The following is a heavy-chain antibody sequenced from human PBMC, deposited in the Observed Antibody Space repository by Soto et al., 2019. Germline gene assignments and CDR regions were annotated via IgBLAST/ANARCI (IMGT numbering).Heavy chain of an antibody. D-gene: IGHD5-18*01. CDR3: AVERGYSYGYFDY. CDR1: GFTVSSNY. J-gene: IGHJ4*02. CDR2: IYSGGST. Sequence: GGSLRLSCAASGFTVSSNYMSWVRQAPGKGLEWVSVIYSGGSTYYADSVKGRFTISRDNSKNTLYLQMNSLRAEDTAVYYCAVERGYSYGYFDYWGQGTLVTVSS. V-gene: IGHV3-66*01.